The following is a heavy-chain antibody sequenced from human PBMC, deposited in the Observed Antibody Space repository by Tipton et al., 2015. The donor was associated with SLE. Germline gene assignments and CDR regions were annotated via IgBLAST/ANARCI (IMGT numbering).Heavy chain of an antibody. CDR2: MYASGST. V-gene: IGHV4-4*07. J-gene: IGHJ1*01. CDR3: ARDFWSGPSIEYFQH. D-gene: IGHD3-3*01. Sequence: TLSLTCTVSDGSISDYYWTWIRQPVGEGLEWIGRMYASGSTNYNPSLRSRAAMSVDASNSHFSLKLTSVTAEDTAVYYCARDFWSGPSIEYFQHWGQGTLVIVSS. CDR1: DGSISDYY.